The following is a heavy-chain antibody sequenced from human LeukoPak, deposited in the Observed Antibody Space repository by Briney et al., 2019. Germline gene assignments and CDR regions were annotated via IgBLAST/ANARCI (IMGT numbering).Heavy chain of an antibody. CDR2: IGGSGGST. V-gene: IGHV3-23*01. CDR1: GFTFSSYA. CDR3: AKAKSSTLAAAGRFDP. D-gene: IGHD6-13*01. Sequence: GGSLRLSCAASGFTFSSYAMSWVRQAPGKGLEWVSGIGGSGGSTYYADSVKGRFTISRDNSKNTLSLQMNSLRAEDTAVYYCAKAKSSTLAAAGRFDPWGQGTLVTVSS. J-gene: IGHJ5*02.